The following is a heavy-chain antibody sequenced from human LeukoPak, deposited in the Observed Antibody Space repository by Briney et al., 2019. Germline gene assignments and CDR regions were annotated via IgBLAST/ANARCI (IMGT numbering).Heavy chain of an antibody. J-gene: IGHJ6*03. CDR2: IIPSFGTA. CDR3: ASAYYSSTSCLNYYYYYMDV. CDR1: GGTFSSYA. Sequence: ASVKVSCKASGGTFSSYAISWVRQAPGQGLEWMGGIIPSFGTANYAQKFQGRVTITADESTSTAYMELSSLRSEDTAVYYCASAYYSSTSCLNYYYYYMDVWGKGTTVTVSS. V-gene: IGHV1-69*13. D-gene: IGHD2-2*01.